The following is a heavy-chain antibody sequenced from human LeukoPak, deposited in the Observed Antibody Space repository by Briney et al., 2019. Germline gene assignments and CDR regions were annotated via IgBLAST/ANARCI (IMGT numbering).Heavy chain of an antibody. CDR1: GGSFSGYY. Sequence: SETLSLTCAVYGGSFSGYYWSWIRQPPGKGLEWIGEINHSGSTNYNPSLKSRVTMSVDTSKNQFSLKLSSVTAADTAVYYCARCIPDYGGNQYYYYGMDVWGQGTTVTVSS. D-gene: IGHD4-23*01. V-gene: IGHV4-34*01. J-gene: IGHJ6*02. CDR2: INHSGST. CDR3: ARCIPDYGGNQYYYYGMDV.